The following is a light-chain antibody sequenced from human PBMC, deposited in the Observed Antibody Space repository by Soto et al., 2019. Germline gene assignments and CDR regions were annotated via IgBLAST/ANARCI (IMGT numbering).Light chain of an antibody. CDR3: QQYNSYWT. J-gene: IGKJ1*01. CDR2: KAS. Sequence: DIQMTQSPSTLSASVGVTVTITCRASQSVSSWLAWYQQKPGKAPKLLIYKASSLESGVPSRFSGSGSGTEFTLTISSLQPDDFATYYCQQYNSYWTFGQGTKVEI. CDR1: QSVSSW. V-gene: IGKV1-5*03.